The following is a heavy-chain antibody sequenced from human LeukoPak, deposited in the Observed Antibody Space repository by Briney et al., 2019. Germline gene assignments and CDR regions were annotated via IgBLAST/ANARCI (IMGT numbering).Heavy chain of an antibody. CDR3: VKGCARSSGWYVSFDY. CDR2: INCIGGTT. CDR1: GFTFSSYA. V-gene: IGHV3-64D*09. D-gene: IGHD6-19*01. J-gene: IGHJ4*02. Sequence: PGGSLRLCCSASGFTFSSYAMHWVRQAPGKGLDYVSDINCIGGTTYYAESVKGRFNSSRDNSKNTLYLQMSSLRAKDTAVDYGVKGCARSSGWYVSFDYWGQGTLVTVSS.